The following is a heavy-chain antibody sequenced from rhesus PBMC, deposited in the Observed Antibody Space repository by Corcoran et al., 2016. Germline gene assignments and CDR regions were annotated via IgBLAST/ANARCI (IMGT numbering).Heavy chain of an antibody. CDR3: ARDQRGAPFDY. CDR2: ITYSGST. D-gene: IGHD3-34*01. CDR1: GGSISSGYYS. Sequence: QVQLQESGPGLVKPSETLSLPCAVSGGSISSGYYSWSWIRQPPGKGLEWIGYITYSGSTSYNPSLKSQVTISRDTSKNQFSLKLSSVTAADTAVYYCARDQRGAPFDYWGQGVLVTVSS. V-gene: IGHV4-122*02. J-gene: IGHJ4*01.